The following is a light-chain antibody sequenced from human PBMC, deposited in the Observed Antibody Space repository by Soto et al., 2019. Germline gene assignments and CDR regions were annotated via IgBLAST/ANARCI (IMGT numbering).Light chain of an antibody. J-gene: IGLJ2*01. CDR2: EVT. V-gene: IGLV2-23*02. Sequence: QSALTQPASVSGSPGQSITISCTGTSSDVGSYNLVSWYQQHPGKAPKLIIFEVTKRPSGVSYRFSGSKSGNTASLTISGLQAADEADYYCCSYAGSSTFVAFGGGTKLTDL. CDR3: CSYAGSSTFVA. CDR1: SSDVGSYNL.